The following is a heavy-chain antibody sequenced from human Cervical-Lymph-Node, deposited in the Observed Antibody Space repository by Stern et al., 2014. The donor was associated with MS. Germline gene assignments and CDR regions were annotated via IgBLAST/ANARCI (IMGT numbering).Heavy chain of an antibody. CDR3: SRDSSGDY. J-gene: IGHJ4*02. CDR1: GFSFSDFY. V-gene: IGHV3-72*01. Sequence: EVQLVESGGGLVQPGGSLRLSCGASGFSFSDFYMDWVRQAPGKGLEWVGRSRNKAKSYTTDYAASVKGRFTISRDDSKNSLYLQMNSLKTEDTAVYYCSRDSSGDYWGPGTLVTVSS. CDR2: SRNKAKSYTT.